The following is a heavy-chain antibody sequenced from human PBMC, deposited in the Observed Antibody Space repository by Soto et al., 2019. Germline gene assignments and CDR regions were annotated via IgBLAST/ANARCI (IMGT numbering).Heavy chain of an antibody. CDR1: GFTFSSYA. Sequence: GGSLRLSCAASGFTFSSYAMRWVRQAPGKGLEWVAVISYDGSNKYYADSVKGRFTISRDNSKNTLYLQMNSLRAEDTAVYYCARDGGGDAFIYYYYGMDVWGQGTTVTVSS. V-gene: IGHV3-30-3*01. J-gene: IGHJ6*02. D-gene: IGHD3-10*01. CDR3: ARDGGGDAFIYYYYGMDV. CDR2: ISYDGSNK.